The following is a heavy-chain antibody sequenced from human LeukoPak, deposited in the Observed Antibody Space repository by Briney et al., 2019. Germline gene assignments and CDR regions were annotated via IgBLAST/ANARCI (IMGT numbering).Heavy chain of an antibody. V-gene: IGHV4-34*01. CDR3: ARHPLRLGMDV. D-gene: IGHD3-3*01. CDR2: INHSGGT. CDR1: GGSFSGYY. Sequence: ASETLSLTCAVYGGSFSGYYWSWIRQPPGKGLEWIGEINHSGGTNYNPSLKSRVTISVDTSKSQFSLRLSSVTAADTGVYYCARHPLRLGMDVWGQGTTVTVSS. J-gene: IGHJ6*02.